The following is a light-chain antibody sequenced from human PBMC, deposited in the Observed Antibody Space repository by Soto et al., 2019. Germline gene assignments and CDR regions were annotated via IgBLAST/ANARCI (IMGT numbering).Light chain of an antibody. CDR2: GAS. J-gene: IGKJ2*01. Sequence: EIVMTQSTATLSVSPGERATLSCRASQSVSSNLAWYQQNPGQAPRLLIYGASTRATGIPARFSGSGSGTEFTLTISNLQSEDFAVYYCQQYNNWPPITFGQGTKLEIK. CDR3: QQYNNWPPIT. CDR1: QSVSSN. V-gene: IGKV3-15*01.